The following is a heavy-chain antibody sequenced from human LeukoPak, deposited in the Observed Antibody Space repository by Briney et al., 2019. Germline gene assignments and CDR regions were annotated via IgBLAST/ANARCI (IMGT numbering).Heavy chain of an antibody. Sequence: SETLSLTCTVSGGSISSGGYYWSWIRQPPGKGLEWIGYIYHSGSTYYNPSLKSRVTISVDRSKNQFSLKLSSVTAADTAVYYCARGNRGSSWYYFDYWGQGTLVTVSS. J-gene: IGHJ4*02. CDR3: ARGNRGSSWYYFDY. CDR2: IYHSGST. D-gene: IGHD6-13*01. CDR1: GGSISSGGYY. V-gene: IGHV4-30-2*01.